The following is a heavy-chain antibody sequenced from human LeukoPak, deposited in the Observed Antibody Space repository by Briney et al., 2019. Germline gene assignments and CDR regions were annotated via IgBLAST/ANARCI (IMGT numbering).Heavy chain of an antibody. CDR3: ARDLSYYDSSYDAFDI. D-gene: IGHD3-22*01. J-gene: IGHJ3*02. V-gene: IGHV3-30*04. Sequence: GGSLRLSCAASGFTFSSYAMHWVRQAPGKGLEWVAVISYDGSNKYYADSVKGRFTISRDNSKNTLYLQMNSLRAEDTAVYYCARDLSYYDSSYDAFDIWGQGTMVTVSS. CDR1: GFTFSSYA. CDR2: ISYDGSNK.